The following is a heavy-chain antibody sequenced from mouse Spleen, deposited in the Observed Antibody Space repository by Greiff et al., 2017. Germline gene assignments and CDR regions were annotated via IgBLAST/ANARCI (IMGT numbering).Heavy chain of an antibody. Sequence: EVKLMESGGGLVKPGGSLKLSCAASGFTFSDYGMHWVRQAPEKGLEWVAYISSGSSTIYYADTVKGRFTISRDNAKNTLFLQMTSLRSEDTAMYYCARPDGYYEVDYWGQGTSVTVSS. D-gene: IGHD2-3*01. CDR1: GFTFSDYG. CDR2: ISSGSSTI. V-gene: IGHV5-17*01. J-gene: IGHJ4*01. CDR3: ARPDGYYEVDY.